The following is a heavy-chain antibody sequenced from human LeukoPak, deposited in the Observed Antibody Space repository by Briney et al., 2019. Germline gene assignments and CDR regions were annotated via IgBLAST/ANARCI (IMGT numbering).Heavy chain of an antibody. J-gene: IGHJ4*02. CDR1: GFTFSSYG. V-gene: IGHV3-30*02. CDR2: IRYDGSNK. CDR3: ARDGSSSLPY. D-gene: IGHD6-13*01. Sequence: GGSLRLSCAASGFTFSSYGMHWVRQAPGKGLEWVAFIRYDGSNKYYADSVKGRFTISRDNSKNTLYLQMNSLRAEDTAVYYCARDGSSSLPYWGQGTLVTVSS.